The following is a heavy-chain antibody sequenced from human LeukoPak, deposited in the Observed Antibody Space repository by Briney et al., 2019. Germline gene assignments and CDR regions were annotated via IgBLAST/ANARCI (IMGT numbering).Heavy chain of an antibody. V-gene: IGHV4-39*07. Sequence: SETLSLTCTVSGGSISSSSYYWGWIRQPPGKGLEWTGSIYHSGSTNYNPSLKSRVTISVDTSKNQFSLKLSSVTAADTAVYYCARDLGGATRAPFDYWGQGTLVTVSS. CDR1: GGSISSSSYY. D-gene: IGHD1-26*01. CDR3: ARDLGGATRAPFDY. J-gene: IGHJ4*02. CDR2: IYHSGST.